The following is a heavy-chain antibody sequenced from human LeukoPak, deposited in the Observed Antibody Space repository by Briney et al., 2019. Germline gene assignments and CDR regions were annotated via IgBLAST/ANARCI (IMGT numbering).Heavy chain of an antibody. D-gene: IGHD6-19*01. CDR2: IYTSENT. V-gene: IGHV4-4*07. CDR1: GGSISSYY. CDR3: ARDSLGYSSGWEDY. Sequence: SETLSLTCTVSGGSISSYYWSWLRQPAGKALEWIGRIYTSENTNYNPSLKSRVTMSVDTSKNQLPLKLSSVTAADTAVYYCARDSLGYSSGWEDYWGQGTLVTVSS. J-gene: IGHJ4*02.